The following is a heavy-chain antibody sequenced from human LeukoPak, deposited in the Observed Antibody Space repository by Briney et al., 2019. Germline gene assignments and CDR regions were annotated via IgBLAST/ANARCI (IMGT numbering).Heavy chain of an antibody. D-gene: IGHD4-23*01. CDR2: FDPEDGET. CDR3: ARTTTVVTPFDY. J-gene: IGHJ4*02. Sequence: ASVKVSCKVSGYTLTELSMHWVRQAPGKGLEWMGGFDPEDGETIYAQKFQGRVAMTRNTSISTAYMELSSLRSEDTAVYYCARTTTVVTPFDYWGQGTLVTVSS. V-gene: IGHV1-24*01. CDR1: GYTLTELS.